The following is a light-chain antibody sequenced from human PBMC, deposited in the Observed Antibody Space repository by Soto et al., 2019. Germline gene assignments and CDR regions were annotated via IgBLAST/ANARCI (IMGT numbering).Light chain of an antibody. J-gene: IGLJ1*01. CDR2: QVS. CDR3: SSYTRSTTYV. V-gene: IGLV2-14*01. Sequence: QSALTQPASVSGSPGQSIAISCTGTTSDVGAYNYVSWYQQHPGKAPKLMIYQVSNRPAGVSNRFSGSTSGNTASLTISGLQAEDEADYYCSSYTRSTTYVFGTGTKLTVL. CDR1: TSDVGAYNY.